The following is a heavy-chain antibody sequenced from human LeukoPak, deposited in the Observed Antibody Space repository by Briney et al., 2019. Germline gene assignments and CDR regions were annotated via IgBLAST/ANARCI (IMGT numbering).Heavy chain of an antibody. J-gene: IGHJ4*02. CDR1: GGTFSSYA. CDR2: IIPIFGTA. V-gene: IGHV1-69*13. D-gene: IGHD2-2*01. CDR3: ARVAQMPRLFDY. Sequence: SVKVSCKASGGTFSSYAISWVRQAPGQGLEWMGGIIPIFGTANYAQKFQGRVTITADESTSTAYMALSSLRSEDTAVYYCARVAQMPRLFDYWGQGTLVTVSS.